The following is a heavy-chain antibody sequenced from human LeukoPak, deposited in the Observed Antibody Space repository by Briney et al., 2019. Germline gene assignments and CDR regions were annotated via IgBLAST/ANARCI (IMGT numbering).Heavy chain of an antibody. CDR2: INHNGST. CDR1: GGSFSGYY. V-gene: IGHV4-34*01. J-gene: IGHJ4*02. CDR3: ARFMITFGGVIVKGIDY. Sequence: SETLSLTCAVYGGSFSGYYWSWIRQPPGKGLEWIGEINHNGSTNYNPSLKSRVTISVDTSKNQFSLKLSSVTAADTAVYYCARFMITFGGVIVKGIDYWGQGTLVTVSS. D-gene: IGHD3-16*02.